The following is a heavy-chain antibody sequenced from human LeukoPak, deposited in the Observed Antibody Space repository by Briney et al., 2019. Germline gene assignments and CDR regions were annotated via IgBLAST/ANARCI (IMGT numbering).Heavy chain of an antibody. Sequence: GGSLRLSCAASGFTFSSYAMHWVRQAPGKGLEWVAVIWYDGSNKYYADSVKGRFTISRDNSKNTLYLQMNSLRAEDTAVYYCARASSSGWVYFDYWGQGTLVTVSS. D-gene: IGHD6-19*01. CDR1: GFTFSSYA. V-gene: IGHV3-33*08. J-gene: IGHJ4*02. CDR2: IWYDGSNK. CDR3: ARASSSGWVYFDY.